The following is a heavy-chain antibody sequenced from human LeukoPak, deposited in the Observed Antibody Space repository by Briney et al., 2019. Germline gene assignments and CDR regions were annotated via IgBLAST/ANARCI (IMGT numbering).Heavy chain of an antibody. V-gene: IGHV3-30*18. D-gene: IGHD6-19*01. CDR2: IAYDGSNK. CDR3: VKVPRSGCCAFDV. J-gene: IGHJ3*01. Sequence: GGSLRLSCAASGFTFSSYGMHWVRQAPGKGLEWVAVIAYDGSNKNYVDAVKGRFTISRDNSKNTLYLQMNSLRAEDTAVYYCVKVPRSGCCAFDVWGQGTMVTVSS. CDR1: GFTFSSYG.